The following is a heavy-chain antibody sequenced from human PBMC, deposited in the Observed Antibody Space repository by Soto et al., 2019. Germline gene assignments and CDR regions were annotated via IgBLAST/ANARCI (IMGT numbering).Heavy chain of an antibody. CDR1: GFTFSSYA. D-gene: IGHD3-10*01. CDR3: ARDRGGNYYYGMDV. J-gene: IGHJ6*02. CDR2: ISYDGSNK. Sequence: QVQLVESGGGVVQPGRSLRLSCAASGFTFSSYAMHWVRQAPGKGLEWVAVISYDGSNKYYADSVKGRFTISRDNSKNTLYLRMNSLRAEDTAVYYCARDRGGNYYYGMDVWGQGTTVTVSS. V-gene: IGHV3-30-3*01.